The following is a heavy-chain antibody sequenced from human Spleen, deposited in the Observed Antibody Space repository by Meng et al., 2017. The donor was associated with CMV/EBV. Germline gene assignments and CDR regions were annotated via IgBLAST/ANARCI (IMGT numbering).Heavy chain of an antibody. CDR3: ARDRRFLSRNGYQGRYWYFDL. D-gene: IGHD5-24*01. Sequence: GESLKISCAASGFTFSSYSMNWVRQAPGKGLEWVSSISSSSSYIYYADSVKGRFTISRDNAKNSLYLRMNSLGPEDTAVYYCARDRRFLSRNGYQGRYWYFDLWGRGTLVTVSS. CDR2: ISSSSSYI. J-gene: IGHJ2*01. V-gene: IGHV3-21*01. CDR1: GFTFSSYS.